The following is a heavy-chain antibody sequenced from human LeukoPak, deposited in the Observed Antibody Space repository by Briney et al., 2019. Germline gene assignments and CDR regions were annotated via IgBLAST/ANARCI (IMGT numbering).Heavy chain of an antibody. V-gene: IGHV1-69*13. CDR1: GYTFTGYY. D-gene: IGHD3-3*01. CDR3: ARGEPVEYHDFWSGSRNYYGMDV. CDR2: IIPIFGTA. J-gene: IGHJ6*02. Sequence: SVKVSCKASGYTFTGYYMHWVRQAPGQGLEWMGGIIPIFGTANYAPKFLGRVTITADESTSTGYMELTSLRSEDTAVYYCARGEPVEYHDFWSGSRNYYGMDVWGQGTTVTVPS.